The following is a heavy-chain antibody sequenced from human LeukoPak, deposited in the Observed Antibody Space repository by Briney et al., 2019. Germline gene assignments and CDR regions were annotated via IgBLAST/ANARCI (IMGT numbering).Heavy chain of an antibody. V-gene: IGHV5-51*01. CDR3: ARHPSYTSGWPLDY. CDR2: IYLGDSDT. Sequence: GESLKISCKGSGYIFTSYWIGWVRQMPGKGLEWMGIIYLGDSDTRYSPSFQGQVTISADKSITTAYLQWSSLKASDTAIYYCARHPSYTSGWPLDYWSQGTLVTVSS. J-gene: IGHJ4*02. D-gene: IGHD6-19*01. CDR1: GYIFTSYW.